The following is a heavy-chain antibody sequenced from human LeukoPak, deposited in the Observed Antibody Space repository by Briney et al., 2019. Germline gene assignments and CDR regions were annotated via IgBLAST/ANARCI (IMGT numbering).Heavy chain of an antibody. J-gene: IGHJ4*02. Sequence: PGGSLRLSCAASGFTFSSYSMNWVRQAPGKGLEWVSYISSSSSTIYYADSVKGRFTISRDSAKNSLYLQMSGLRDDDTAVYYCTPHRDGSYPFDYWGQGTLVTVSS. CDR3: TPHRDGSYPFDY. D-gene: IGHD1-26*01. V-gene: IGHV3-48*02. CDR1: GFTFSSYS. CDR2: ISSSSSTI.